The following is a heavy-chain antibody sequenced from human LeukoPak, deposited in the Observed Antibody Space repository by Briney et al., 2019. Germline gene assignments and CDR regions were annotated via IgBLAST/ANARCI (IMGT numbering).Heavy chain of an antibody. D-gene: IGHD6-13*01. CDR1: GFTFSSYA. V-gene: IGHV3-23*01. J-gene: IGHJ4*02. Sequence: GGSLRLSCAASGFTFSSYAMSWVRQAPGKGLEWVSTISGSGYSTYYADSVKGRFTISRDNSKNTLYLQMDSLRAEDTAVYYCAKSQSSSYYRFDYWGKGTLVTVSS. CDR3: AKSQSSSYYRFDY. CDR2: ISGSGYST.